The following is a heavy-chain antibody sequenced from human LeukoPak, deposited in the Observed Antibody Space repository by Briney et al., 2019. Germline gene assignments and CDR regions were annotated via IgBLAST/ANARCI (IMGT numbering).Heavy chain of an antibody. CDR3: ARTSSPPSYYYGSGSPGARFDP. CDR2: IIPIFGTA. D-gene: IGHD3-10*01. Sequence: EASVKVSCKASGYTFTSYGISWVRQAPGQGLEWMGGIIPIFGTANYAQKFQGRVTITADESTSTAYMELSSLRSEDTAVYYCARTSSPPSYYYGSGSPGARFDPWGQGTLVTVSS. V-gene: IGHV1-69*13. J-gene: IGHJ5*02. CDR1: GYTFTSYG.